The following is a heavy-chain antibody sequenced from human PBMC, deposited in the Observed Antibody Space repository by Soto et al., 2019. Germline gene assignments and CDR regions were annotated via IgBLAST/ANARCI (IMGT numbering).Heavy chain of an antibody. CDR1: RFIFSTYG. J-gene: IGHJ4*02. D-gene: IGHD2-21*01. CDR3: ARRGLASLFGAY. Sequence: GGSLRISCAAYRFIFSTYGMHWVRQAPGKRMEWVADIWQYXRTSEYAAWVKRRFTVSRDNSENILYLQMNNLRVDDTAVYYCARRGLASLFGAYGRQGTKVTVSS. V-gene: IGHV3-33*08. CDR2: IWQYXRTS.